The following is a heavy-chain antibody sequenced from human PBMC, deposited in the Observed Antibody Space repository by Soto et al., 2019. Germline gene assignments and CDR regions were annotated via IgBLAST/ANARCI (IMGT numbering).Heavy chain of an antibody. Sequence: VASVKVSCKASGGTFSSYAISWVRQAPGQGLEWMGGIIPIFGTANYAQKFQGRVTITADESTSTAYMELSSLRSEDTAVYYCASGDDYGDYICDYWGQGTLVTVSS. CDR2: IIPIFGTA. V-gene: IGHV1-69*13. J-gene: IGHJ4*02. CDR1: GGTFSSYA. CDR3: ASGDDYGDYICDY. D-gene: IGHD4-17*01.